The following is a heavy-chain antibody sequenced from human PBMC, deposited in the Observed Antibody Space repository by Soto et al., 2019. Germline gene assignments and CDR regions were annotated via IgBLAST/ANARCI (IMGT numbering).Heavy chain of an antibody. V-gene: IGHV4-61*01. CDR3: ARGRLQIDY. D-gene: IGHD4-4*01. Sequence: SETLSLTCAVSGGYISGGYYSWSWIRQPPGKGLEWIGYIYYSGSTNYNPSLKSRVTISVDTSKNQFSLKLSSVTAADTAVYYCARGRLQIDYWGQGTLVTVSS. CDR1: GGYISGGYYS. J-gene: IGHJ4*02. CDR2: IYYSGST.